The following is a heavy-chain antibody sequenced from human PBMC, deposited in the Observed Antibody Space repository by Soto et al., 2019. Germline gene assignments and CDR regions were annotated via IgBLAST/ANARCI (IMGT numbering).Heavy chain of an antibody. CDR3: ARGSGSYSNWFDP. V-gene: IGHV4-59*01. Sequence: SETLSLTCTVSGGSINFYYWSWIRQPPGKGLEWIGYIYYTGSTNYNPSLKSRVTISIDTSKNHFSLKLNSVTAADTAVYYCARGSGSYSNWFDPWGQGALVTVSS. D-gene: IGHD1-26*01. CDR2: IYYTGST. CDR1: GGSINFYY. J-gene: IGHJ5*02.